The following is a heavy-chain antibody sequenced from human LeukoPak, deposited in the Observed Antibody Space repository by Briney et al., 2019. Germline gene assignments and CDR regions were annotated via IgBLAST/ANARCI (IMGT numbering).Heavy chain of an antibody. V-gene: IGHV4-34*01. Sequence: SETLSLTCAVYGGSFSGYYWSWIRQPPGKGLDWIGEINHSGSTNYNPSLKSRVTISVDTSKNQFSLKLSSVTAADTAVYYCARAKGYAFDIWGQGTMVTVSS. J-gene: IGHJ3*02. CDR3: ARAKGYAFDI. CDR2: INHSGST. CDR1: GGSFSGYY.